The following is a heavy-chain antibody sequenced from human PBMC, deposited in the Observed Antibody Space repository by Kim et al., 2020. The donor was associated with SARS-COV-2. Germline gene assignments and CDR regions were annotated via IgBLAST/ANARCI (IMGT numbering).Heavy chain of an antibody. CDR3: AKYPNYYYGSGSFFDY. D-gene: IGHD3-10*01. CDR1: GFTFSSYA. CDR2: ISGNGGST. J-gene: IGHJ4*02. Sequence: GGSLRLSCAASGFTFSSYAMSWVRQAPGKGLEWVSAISGNGGSTYYADSVKGRFTISRDNSKNTLYLQMNSLRAEDTAVYYCAKYPNYYYGSGSFFDYWGQGTLVTVSS. V-gene: IGHV3-23*01.